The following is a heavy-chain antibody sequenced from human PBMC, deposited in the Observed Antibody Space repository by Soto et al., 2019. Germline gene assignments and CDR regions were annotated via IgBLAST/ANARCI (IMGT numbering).Heavy chain of an antibody. Sequence: GPLSPSGAASGFAFSTFAMTWVRQAPGKGLEWVAAISVSGNNAYYADSVKGRFTISRDNSQNSVFLQMSSLRADDTAVYYCARDQLRPGILYSLGVLLPEYGLWGQGTLVTVSS. J-gene: IGHJ4*02. V-gene: IGHV3-23*01. CDR3: ARDQLRPGILYSLGVLLPEYGL. CDR1: GFAFSTFA. D-gene: IGHD3-22*01. CDR2: ISVSGNNA.